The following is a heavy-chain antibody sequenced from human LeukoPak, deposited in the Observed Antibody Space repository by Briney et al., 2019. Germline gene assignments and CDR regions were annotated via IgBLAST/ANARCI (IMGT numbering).Heavy chain of an antibody. Sequence: PGGSLRLSCAASGFTFSNYGMHWVRQAPGKGLEWVALIRYDGSKKDYADSVKGRFTISRDNSKNTLHLQMNSLRAEDTAVYYCAWTGDTERFDYWGQGTLVTVSS. CDR2: IRYDGSKK. V-gene: IGHV3-30*02. J-gene: IGHJ4*02. CDR3: AWTGDTERFDY. CDR1: GFTFSNYG. D-gene: IGHD3/OR15-3a*01.